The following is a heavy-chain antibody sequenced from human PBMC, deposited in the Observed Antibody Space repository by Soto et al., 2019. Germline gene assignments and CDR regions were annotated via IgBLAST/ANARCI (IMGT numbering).Heavy chain of an antibody. J-gene: IGHJ6*02. CDR3: ARTYSSSYSRYPVYYGMDV. CDR1: VDSISSYF. V-gene: IGHV4-59*01. D-gene: IGHD3-22*01. CDR2: VYHSGSA. Sequence: SETLSLTCTVSVDSISSYFWSWIRQPPGEGLEWIGCVYHSGSANYSPSLKMRVSISVDTSKNQFSLRLTSVTAADTAVYYCARTYSSSYSRYPVYYGMDVWGQGTTVTVSS.